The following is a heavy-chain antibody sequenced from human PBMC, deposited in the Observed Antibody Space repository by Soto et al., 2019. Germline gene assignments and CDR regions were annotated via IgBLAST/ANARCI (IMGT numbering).Heavy chain of an antibody. Sequence: SVKVSCKASGYTFTGYYMHWVRQAPGQGLEWMGRIIPILGIANYAQKFQGRVTITADKSTSTAYMELSSLRSEDTAVYYCARDLPSCSSTSCYGFYDYYYYMDVWGKGTTVTVSS. J-gene: IGHJ6*03. CDR1: GYTFTGYY. V-gene: IGHV1-69*04. D-gene: IGHD2-2*01. CDR3: ARDLPSCSSTSCYGFYDYYYYMDV. CDR2: IIPILGIA.